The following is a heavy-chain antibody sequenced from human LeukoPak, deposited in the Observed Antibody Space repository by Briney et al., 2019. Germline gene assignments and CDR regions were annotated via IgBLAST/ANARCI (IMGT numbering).Heavy chain of an antibody. V-gene: IGHV3-23*01. J-gene: IGHJ4*02. CDR1: GFTFSSYA. D-gene: IGHD2-15*01. CDR3: AKGGTMTKKGYSDY. CDR2: VSGDGGYT. Sequence: GGSLRLSCAASGFTFSSYAMGWVRLAPGKGLEWVSGVSGDGGYTYYADSVKGRFTIPRDNSKSTLCLQMNSLRADDTAVYYCAKGGTMTKKGYSDYWGQGTLVTVSS.